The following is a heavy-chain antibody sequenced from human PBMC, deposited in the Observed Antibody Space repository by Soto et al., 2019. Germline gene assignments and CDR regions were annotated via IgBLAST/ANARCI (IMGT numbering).Heavy chain of an antibody. CDR3: ARAYYYDSSGYVAEYFQH. CDR2: INPNSGGT. J-gene: IGHJ1*01. D-gene: IGHD3-22*01. Sequence: ASVKVSCKASGYTFTGYYMHWVRQAPGQGLEWMGWINPNSGGTNYAQKFQGRVTMTRDTSISTAYMELSRLRSDDTAVYYCARAYYYDSSGYVAEYFQHWGQGTLVTVSS. V-gene: IGHV1-2*02. CDR1: GYTFTGYY.